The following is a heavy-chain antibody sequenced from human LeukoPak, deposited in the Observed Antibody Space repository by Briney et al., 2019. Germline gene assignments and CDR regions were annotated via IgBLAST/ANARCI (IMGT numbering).Heavy chain of an antibody. D-gene: IGHD5-24*01. J-gene: IGHJ3*02. Sequence: SETLSLTCTVSGGSISSYYWNWIRQPPGKGLEWIGYIYYSGSTNYNPSLKSRVTISVDTTNNQFSLKLSSVTAADTAVYYCAGRLWRRDGYNLSAFDIWGQGTMVTVSS. V-gene: IGHV4-59*01. CDR2: IYYSGST. CDR1: GGSISSYY. CDR3: AGRLWRRDGYNLSAFDI.